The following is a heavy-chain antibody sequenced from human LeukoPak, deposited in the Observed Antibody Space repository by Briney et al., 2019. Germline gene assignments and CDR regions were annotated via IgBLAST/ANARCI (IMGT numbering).Heavy chain of an antibody. CDR2: IRNKANGGTA. D-gene: IGHD6-19*01. CDR1: GFTFSDYA. J-gene: IGHJ4*02. Sequence: PGGSLRLSCSAGGFTFSDYAVTWVRQAPGEGLEWVGFIRNKANGGTADYAASVKDRFTLSRNDSKTIAYLQMNSLKSEDTAVYYCGRAYRTGWLGINDYWGQGAQVTVS. CDR3: GRAYRTGWLGINDY. V-gene: IGHV3-49*04.